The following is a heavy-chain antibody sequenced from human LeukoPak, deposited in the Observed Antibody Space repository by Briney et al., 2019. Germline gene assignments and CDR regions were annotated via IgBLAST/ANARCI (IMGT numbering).Heavy chain of an antibody. CDR2: IYYTGST. J-gene: IGHJ4*02. Sequence: PSETLSLTCTVSGGSINNYYWSWIRQPPGKGLEWIGYIYYTGSTNYNPSLKSRVTISVDTSKSHFSLKMSTLTAADTAVYYCARHRGSGYPYFDYWGREPWSPSPQ. V-gene: IGHV4-59*01. D-gene: IGHD3-22*01. CDR1: GGSINNYY. CDR3: ARHRGSGYPYFDY.